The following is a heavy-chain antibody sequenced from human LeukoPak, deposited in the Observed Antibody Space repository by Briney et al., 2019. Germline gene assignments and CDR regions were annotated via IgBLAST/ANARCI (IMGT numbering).Heavy chain of an antibody. D-gene: IGHD1-26*01. CDR2: IYPGYSDT. Sequence: GESLKISCKGSGYSFTSYWIGWVRQMPGKGLEWVGIIYPGYSDTRYSPSFQGQVTISAAKSISTAYLQWSSLKAPDTVMYYCARLGGRYGPVIDYWGQGTLVTVSS. J-gene: IGHJ4*02. CDR3: ARLGGRYGPVIDY. CDR1: GYSFTSYW. V-gene: IGHV5-51*01.